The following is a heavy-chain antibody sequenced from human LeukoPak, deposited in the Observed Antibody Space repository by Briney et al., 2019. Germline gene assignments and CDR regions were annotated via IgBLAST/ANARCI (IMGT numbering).Heavy chain of an antibody. D-gene: IGHD6-13*01. CDR3: ARDSKAAAGTYRAFDI. Sequence: KSSETLSLTCTVSGGSISSGGYYWSWIRQPPGKGLEWIGYIYHSGSTYYNPSLKSRVTISVDRSKNQFSLKLSSVTAADTAVYYCARDSKAAAGTYRAFDIWGQGTMVTVSS. J-gene: IGHJ3*02. CDR2: IYHSGST. CDR1: GGSISSGGYY. V-gene: IGHV4-30-2*01.